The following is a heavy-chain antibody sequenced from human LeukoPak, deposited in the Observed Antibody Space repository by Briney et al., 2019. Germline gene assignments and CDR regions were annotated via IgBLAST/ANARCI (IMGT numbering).Heavy chain of an antibody. CDR3: ARHNYYYYYMDV. CDR1: GGSISSYY. CDR2: IYTSGST. J-gene: IGHJ6*03. Sequence: PSETLSLTCTVSGGSISSYYWSWIRQPPGKGLEWIGYIYTSGSTNYNPSLKSRVTISVDTSKNQFSLKLSSVTAADTAVYYCARHNYYYYYMDVWGKGTTVTVSS. V-gene: IGHV4-4*09.